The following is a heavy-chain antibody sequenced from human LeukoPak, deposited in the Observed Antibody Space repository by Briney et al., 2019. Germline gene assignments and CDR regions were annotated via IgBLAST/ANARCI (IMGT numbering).Heavy chain of an antibody. D-gene: IGHD3-10*01. Sequence: GGSLRLSCAASGFTFSSYWMTWVRQAPGKGLEWVANIKQDGSEKYYVDSVKGRFTISRDNAKNLLYLQMNSLRAEDTAVYYCASRIGITMVRGVLDYWGQGTLVTVSS. J-gene: IGHJ4*02. CDR2: IKQDGSEK. V-gene: IGHV3-7*01. CDR1: GFTFSSYW. CDR3: ASRIGITMVRGVLDY.